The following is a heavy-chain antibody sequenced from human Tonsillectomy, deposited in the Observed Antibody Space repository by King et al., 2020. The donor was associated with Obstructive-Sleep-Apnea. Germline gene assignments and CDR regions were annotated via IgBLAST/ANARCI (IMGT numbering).Heavy chain of an antibody. CDR3: ARGTYGSGSYPGY. J-gene: IGHJ4*02. D-gene: IGHD3-10*01. CDR2: INSDGSST. CDR1: GFTFSNYL. V-gene: IGHV3-74*02. Sequence: QLVQSGGGLVQPGGSLRLSCAASGFTFSNYLMHWVRQAPGKGLGGVSVINSDGSSTSYAASVKGRFTISRDNAKDTLYLQMNSLRAEDTAVYHCARGTYGSGSYPGYWGQGTLVTVSS.